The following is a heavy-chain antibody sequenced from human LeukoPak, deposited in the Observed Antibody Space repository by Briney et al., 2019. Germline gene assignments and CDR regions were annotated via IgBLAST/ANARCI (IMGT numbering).Heavy chain of an antibody. CDR2: IKQDGSEK. J-gene: IGHJ3*02. V-gene: IGHV3-7*01. Sequence: PGGALRLSCAASGFTFSSYWMSWVRQAPGKGLEWVANIKQDGSEKYYVDSVRGRFTISRDNAKNSLSLQMNSLRAEDTAVYYCARVAIGAFDIWGQGTMVTVSS. CDR3: ARVAIGAFDI. CDR1: GFTFSSYW.